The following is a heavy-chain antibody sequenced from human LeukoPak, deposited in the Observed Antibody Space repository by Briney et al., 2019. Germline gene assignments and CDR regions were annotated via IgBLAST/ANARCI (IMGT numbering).Heavy chain of an antibody. CDR2: ISSSGSTI. CDR1: GFTFSDYY. CDR3: ARRQKLGYCSGGSCYGGYYFDY. D-gene: IGHD2-15*01. Sequence: GGSLRLSCAASGFTFSDYYMSWIRQAPGKGLEWVSYISSSGSTIYYADPVKGRFTISRDNAKNSLYLQMNSLRAEDTAVYYCARRQKLGYCSGGSCYGGYYFDYWGQGTLVTVSS. J-gene: IGHJ4*02. V-gene: IGHV3-11*01.